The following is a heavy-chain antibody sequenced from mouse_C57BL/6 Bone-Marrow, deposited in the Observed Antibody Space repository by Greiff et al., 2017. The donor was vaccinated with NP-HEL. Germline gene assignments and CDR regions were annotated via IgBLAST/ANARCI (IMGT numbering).Heavy chain of an antibody. J-gene: IGHJ3*01. Sequence: VQLKESGTVLARPGASVKMSCKTSGYTFTSYWMHWVKQRPGQGLEWIGAIYPGNSDTSYNQKFKGKAKLTAVTSASTAYMELSSLTNEDSAVYYCSRPRQLRLPWFAYWGQGTLVTVSA. CDR3: SRPRQLRLPWFAY. CDR2: IYPGNSDT. D-gene: IGHD3-2*02. CDR1: GYTFTSYW. V-gene: IGHV1-5*01.